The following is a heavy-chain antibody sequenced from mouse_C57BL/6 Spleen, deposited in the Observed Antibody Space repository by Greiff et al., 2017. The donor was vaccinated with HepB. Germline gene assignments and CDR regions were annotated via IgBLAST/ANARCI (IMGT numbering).Heavy chain of an antibody. J-gene: IGHJ1*03. V-gene: IGHV1-76*01. CDR3: ARTYYYGSSRYFDV. CDR1: GYTFTDYY. D-gene: IGHD1-1*01. Sequence: QVQLKESRAELVRPGASVKLSCKASGYTFTDYYINWVKQRPGQGLEWIARIYPGSGNTYYNEKFKGKATLTAEKSSSTAYMQLSSLTSEDSAVYFCARTYYYGSSRYFDVWGTGTTVTVSS. CDR2: IYPGSGNT.